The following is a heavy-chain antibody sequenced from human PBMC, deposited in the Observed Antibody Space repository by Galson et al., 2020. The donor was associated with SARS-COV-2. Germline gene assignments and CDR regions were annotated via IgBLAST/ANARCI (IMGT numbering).Heavy chain of an antibody. J-gene: IGHJ4*01. Sequence: ASETLSLTCSVSGYSISSGHYWGWIRQPPGKGLEWIGSIYHSGRTYYNPSLKSRVTISVDTSKNQFSLKRSSVTAADTAVYYCARMRAGVLWFGDPWGVVYWGHGTLVTVSS. CDR1: GYSISSGHY. CDR2: IYHSGRT. D-gene: IGHD3-10*01. V-gene: IGHV4-38-2*02. CDR3: ARMRAGVLWFGDPWGVVY.